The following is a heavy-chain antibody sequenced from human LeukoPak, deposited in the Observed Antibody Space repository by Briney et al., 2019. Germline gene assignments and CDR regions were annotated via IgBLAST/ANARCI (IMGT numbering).Heavy chain of an antibody. CDR1: GGSISSYY. D-gene: IGHD5-18*01. CDR3: ARARGYSYGYFDY. J-gene: IGHJ4*02. Sequence: SETLSLTCTVSGGSISSYYWSWIRQPPGKGLEWIGFIYYSGSTNYNPSLKSRVTISVDTSKNQFSLKLSSVTAADTAVYYCARARGYSYGYFDYWGQGTLVTVSS. V-gene: IGHV4-59*12. CDR2: IYYSGST.